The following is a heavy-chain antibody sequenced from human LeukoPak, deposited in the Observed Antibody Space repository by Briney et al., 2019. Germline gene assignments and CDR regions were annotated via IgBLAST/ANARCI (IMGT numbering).Heavy chain of an antibody. D-gene: IGHD6-13*01. CDR2: IWSDGSSK. CDR1: GFTFSSYG. V-gene: IGHV3-33*01. Sequence: GGSLRPSCAASGFTFSSYGMHWVRQAPGKGLEWVAVIWSDGSSKHYADSVKGRFTISRDNSKNTLYLQMNSLRGEDTALYYCARGQPPSYYDMDVWGQGTTVTVSS. CDR3: ARGQPPSYYDMDV. J-gene: IGHJ6*02.